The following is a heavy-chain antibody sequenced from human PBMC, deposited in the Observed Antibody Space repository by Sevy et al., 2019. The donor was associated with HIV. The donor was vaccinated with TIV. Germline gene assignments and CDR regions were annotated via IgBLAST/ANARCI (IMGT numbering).Heavy chain of an antibody. CDR3: ARGSSIAALGWFDP. CDR2: INHSGST. CDR1: GGSFSGYY. Sequence: SETLSLTCAVYGGSFSGYYWSWIRQPPGKGLEWIGEINHSGSTNYNPSLKSRVTIPVDTSRNQFSLKLSSVTAADTAVYYCARGSSIAALGWFDPWGQGTLVTVSS. V-gene: IGHV4-34*01. J-gene: IGHJ5*02. D-gene: IGHD6-6*01.